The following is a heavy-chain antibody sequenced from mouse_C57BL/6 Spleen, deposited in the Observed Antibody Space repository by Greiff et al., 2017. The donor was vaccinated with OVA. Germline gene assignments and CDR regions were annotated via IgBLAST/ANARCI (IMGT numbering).Heavy chain of an antibody. CDR1: GYAFSSYW. Sequence: QVQLQQSGAELVKPGASVKISCKASGYAFSSYWMNWVKQRPGKGLEWIGQIYPGDGDTNYNGKFKGKATLTADKSSSTAYMQLSSLTSEDSAVYFCARERGQLRLRYFDDWGQGTTLTVSS. V-gene: IGHV1-80*01. CDR2: IYPGDGDT. J-gene: IGHJ2*01. D-gene: IGHD3-2*02. CDR3: ARERGQLRLRYFDD.